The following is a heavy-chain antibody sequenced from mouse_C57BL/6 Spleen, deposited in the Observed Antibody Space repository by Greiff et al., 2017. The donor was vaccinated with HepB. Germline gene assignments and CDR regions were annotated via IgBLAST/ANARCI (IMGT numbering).Heavy chain of an antibody. CDR3: ARSNYYGSPDY. D-gene: IGHD1-1*01. V-gene: IGHV1-64*01. J-gene: IGHJ2*01. Sequence: VQLQQPGAELVKPGASVKLSCKASGYTFTSYWMHWVKQRPGQGLEWIGMIHPNSGSTNYNEKFKSKATLTVDKSSSTAYMQLSSLTSEDSAVYYCARSNYYGSPDYWGQGTTLTVSS. CDR1: GYTFTSYW. CDR2: IHPNSGST.